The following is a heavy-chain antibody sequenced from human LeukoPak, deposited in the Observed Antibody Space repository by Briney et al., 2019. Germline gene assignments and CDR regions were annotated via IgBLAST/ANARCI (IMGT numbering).Heavy chain of an antibody. CDR1: GFTFSSYA. Sequence: GAFLRLSCAASGFTFSSYAMSWVRQAPGKGLEWVSAISGSGGSTYYADSVKGRFTISRDNSKNTLYLQMNSLRAEDTAVYYCAKALVVTMIVVVITPFDYWGQGTLVTVSS. CDR2: ISGSGGST. J-gene: IGHJ4*02. D-gene: IGHD3-22*01. V-gene: IGHV3-23*01. CDR3: AKALVVTMIVVVITPFDY.